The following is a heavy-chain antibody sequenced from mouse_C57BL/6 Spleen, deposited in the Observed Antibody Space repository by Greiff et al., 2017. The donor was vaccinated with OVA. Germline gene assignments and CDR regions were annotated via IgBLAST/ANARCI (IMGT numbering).Heavy chain of an antibody. J-gene: IGHJ2*01. CDR1: GFTFSSYA. Sequence: EVKVEESGEGLVKPGGSLKLSCAASGFTFSSYAMSWVRQTPEKRLEWVAYISSGGDYIYYADTVKGRFTISRDNARNTLYLQMSSLKSEDTAMYYCTGSTRNYFDYWGQGTTLTVSS. CDR2: ISSGGDYI. CDR3: TGSTRNYFDY. D-gene: IGHD2-1*01. V-gene: IGHV5-9-1*02.